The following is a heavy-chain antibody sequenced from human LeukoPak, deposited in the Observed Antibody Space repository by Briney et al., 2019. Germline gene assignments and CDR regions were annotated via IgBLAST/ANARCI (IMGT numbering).Heavy chain of an antibody. D-gene: IGHD3-16*01. J-gene: IGHJ4*02. Sequence: GGSLRLSCAASGFTVSSNYMSWVRQAPGKGLEWVSLINSGGSTYYADSVKGRFTISRDNSKNRLYLQMNSLRAEDTAIYYCARGGIGSPLGWGQGTLVTVSS. CDR1: GFTVSSNY. CDR2: INSGGST. CDR3: ARGGIGSPLG. V-gene: IGHV3-53*01.